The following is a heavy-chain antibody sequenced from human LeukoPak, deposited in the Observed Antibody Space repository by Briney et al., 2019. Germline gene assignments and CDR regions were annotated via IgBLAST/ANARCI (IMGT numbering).Heavy chain of an antibody. CDR1: GFTFSNYA. J-gene: IGHJ3*02. CDR2: INSDGSST. Sequence: GGSLRLSCAASGFTFSNYALSWVRHAPGKGLVWVSRINSDGSSTSYADSVKGRFTISRDNAKNTLYLQMNSLRAEDTAVYYCAREVVVVAATNAFDIWGQGTMVTVSS. D-gene: IGHD2-15*01. V-gene: IGHV3-74*01. CDR3: AREVVVVAATNAFDI.